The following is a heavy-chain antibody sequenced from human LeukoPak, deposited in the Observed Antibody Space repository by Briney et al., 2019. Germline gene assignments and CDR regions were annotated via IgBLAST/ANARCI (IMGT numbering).Heavy chain of an antibody. Sequence: PSETLSVTCAVYGGSFSGYYWSWIRQPPGKGLERIGEINHSGSTNYNPSLKSRVTISVDTSKNQFSLKLSSVTAADTAVYYCARAYYDFWSGYDNWFDPWGQGTLVTVSS. D-gene: IGHD3-3*01. CDR2: INHSGST. CDR3: ARAYYDFWSGYDNWFDP. V-gene: IGHV4-34*01. J-gene: IGHJ5*02. CDR1: GGSFSGYY.